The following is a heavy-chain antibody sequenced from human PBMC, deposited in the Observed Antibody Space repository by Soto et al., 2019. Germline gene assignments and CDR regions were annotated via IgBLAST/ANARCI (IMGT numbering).Heavy chain of an antibody. J-gene: IGHJ3*02. CDR1: GFSLSTSGVG. D-gene: IGHD2-15*01. CDR2: IYWNDDK. V-gene: IGHV2-5*01. CDR3: AHSVSCSSGSYAFDI. Sequence: QITLKESGPTLVKPTQTLTLTCTFSGFSLSTSGVGVGWIRQPPGKSLEWLALIYWNDDKLYSPSLKSRLTITTHTSKNTVVLTMPNMDLVITATYYCAHSVSCSSGSYAFDIWGQGTMVTVSS.